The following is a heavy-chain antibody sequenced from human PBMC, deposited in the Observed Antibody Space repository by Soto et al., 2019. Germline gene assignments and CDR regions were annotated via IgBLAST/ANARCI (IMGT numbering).Heavy chain of an antibody. CDR2: VYYDGTT. CDR3: ARVAIAVAGSQVDFYYYYGVDA. V-gene: IGHV4-39*01. J-gene: IGHJ6*04. Sequence: QVQLQESGPGLVKPSETLSLTCTVSGASISSSGYYWGWIRPPPGKGLEWIGRVYYDGTTYYNPSLESRGFIFVGRSTTQCSLRLSSVHAADTALYYCARVAIAVAGSQVDFYYYYGVDAWGKGTRVTAPS. D-gene: IGHD6-19*01. CDR1: GASISSSGYY.